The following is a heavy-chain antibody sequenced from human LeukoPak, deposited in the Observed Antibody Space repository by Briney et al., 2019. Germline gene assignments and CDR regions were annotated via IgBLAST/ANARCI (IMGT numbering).Heavy chain of an antibody. J-gene: IGHJ4*02. D-gene: IGHD6-19*01. CDR1: GFTFSSYW. CDR2: IKQDGSEK. Sequence: GGSLRLSCAASGFTFSSYWMSWVRQAPGKGLEWVANIKQDGSEKYYVDSVKGRFTISRDNAKNSLYLQMNSLRAEDTAVYYCALDRIAVAGLGDCWGQGTLVTVSS. CDR3: ALDRIAVAGLGDC. V-gene: IGHV3-7*01.